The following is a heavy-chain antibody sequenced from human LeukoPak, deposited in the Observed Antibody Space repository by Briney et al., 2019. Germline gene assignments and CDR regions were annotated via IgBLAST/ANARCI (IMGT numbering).Heavy chain of an antibody. CDR3: ARDFGRLLWFGELFYFDY. CDR2: IYYSGST. J-gene: IGHJ4*02. CDR1: GGSISSSNYY. Sequence: ASETLSLTCTVSGGSISSSNYYWGWIRQPPGKGLEWIGSIYYSGSTYYNPSLKSRVTISVDTSKNQFSLKLSSVTAADTAVYYCARDFGRLLWFGELFYFDYWGQGTLVTVSS. D-gene: IGHD3-10*01. V-gene: IGHV4-39*07.